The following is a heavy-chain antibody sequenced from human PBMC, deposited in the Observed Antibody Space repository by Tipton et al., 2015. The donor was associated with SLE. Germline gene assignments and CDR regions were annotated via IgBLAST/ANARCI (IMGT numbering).Heavy chain of an antibody. CDR1: GGSISSYY. Sequence: TLSLTCTVSGGSISSYYWTWIRQPPGKGLEWIGSVSYTGVTNYNPSLRSRVTISLDTSKSEFSLRLTFVNAADTAVYFCARGRIGEYGHWFDPWGQGTRVTVST. V-gene: IGHV4-59*01. J-gene: IGHJ5*02. CDR3: ARGRIGEYGHWFDP. CDR2: VSYTGVT. D-gene: IGHD3-16*01.